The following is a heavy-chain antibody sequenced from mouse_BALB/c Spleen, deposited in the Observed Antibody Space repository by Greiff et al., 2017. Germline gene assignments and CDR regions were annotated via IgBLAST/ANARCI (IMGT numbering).Heavy chain of an antibody. CDR3: ASLYDYDGFAY. CDR2: ISSGGST. D-gene: IGHD2-4*01. J-gene: IGHJ3*01. V-gene: IGHV5-6-5*01. CDR1: GFTFSSYA. Sequence: EVQLVESGGGLVKPGGSLKLSCAASGFTFSSYAMSWVRQTPEKRLEWVASISSGGSTYYPDSVKGRFTISRDNARNILYLQMSSLRSEDTAMYYCASLYDYDGFAYWGQGTLVTVSA.